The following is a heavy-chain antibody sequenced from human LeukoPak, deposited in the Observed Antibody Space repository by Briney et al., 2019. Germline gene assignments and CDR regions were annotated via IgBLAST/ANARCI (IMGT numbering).Heavy chain of an antibody. J-gene: IGHJ4*02. CDR1: GGSFSGYY. V-gene: IGHV4-34*01. CDR2: INHSGST. Sequence: KPSETLSLTCAVYGGSFSGYYWSWIRQPPGKGLEWIGEINHSGSTNYNPSLKGRVTMSGDTSKNQFSLNLRSVTVADTAVYFCAREKGVAGFDSWGQGTLVTVSS. D-gene: IGHD2-15*01. CDR3: AREKGVAGFDS.